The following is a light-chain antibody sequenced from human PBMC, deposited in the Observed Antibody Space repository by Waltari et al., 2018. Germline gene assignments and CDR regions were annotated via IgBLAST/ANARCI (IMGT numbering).Light chain of an antibody. CDR1: SSDVGSYNL. V-gene: IGLV2-23*01. CDR3: CSYAGSTTYV. CDR2: EGS. J-gene: IGLJ1*01. Sequence: QSALTQPASVSGSPGQSITISCTGTSSDVGSYNLGSWYQQHPGKAPKLMIHEGSKRPSGVSNRFSGSKSGNTASLTISGLQAEDEADYYCCSYAGSTTYVFGTGTKVTVL.